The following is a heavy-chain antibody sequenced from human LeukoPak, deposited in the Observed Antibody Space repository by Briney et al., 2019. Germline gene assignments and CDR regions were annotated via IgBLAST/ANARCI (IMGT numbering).Heavy chain of an antibody. D-gene: IGHD2/OR15-2a*01. CDR1: GFTFNNYA. J-gene: IGHJ4*02. CDR2: ISGSGGST. CDR3: ATRSYF. V-gene: IGHV3-23*01. Sequence: GGSLRLSCAASGFTFNNYAMNWVRQAPGKGLEWVSSISGSGGSTYYADSVKGRFTISRDNSKNTLYLQMNSLGVEDTAVYYCATRSYFGGQGTLVTVSS.